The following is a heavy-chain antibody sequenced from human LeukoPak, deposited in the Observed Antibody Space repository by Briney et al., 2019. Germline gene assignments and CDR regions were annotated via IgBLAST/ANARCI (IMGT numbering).Heavy chain of an antibody. CDR3: ARGGSSSSDYYYYYMDV. Sequence: GSLRLSCVASGFTFRTYWMSWVRQAPGKGLEWVANIKQDGSEKYYLDSVKGRFTISRDNSKNTLYLQMNSLRAEDTAVYYCARGGSSSSDYYYYYMDVWGKGTTVTVSS. D-gene: IGHD6-6*01. J-gene: IGHJ6*03. V-gene: IGHV3-7*03. CDR2: IKQDGSEK. CDR1: GFTFRTYW.